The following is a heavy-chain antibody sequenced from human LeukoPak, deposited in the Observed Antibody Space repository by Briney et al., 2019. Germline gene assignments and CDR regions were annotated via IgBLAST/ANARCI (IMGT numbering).Heavy chain of an antibody. CDR2: ISSSSSYI. V-gene: IGHV3-21*01. Sequence: GGSLRLSCAASGFTFSSYSMNWVRQAPGKGLEWVSSISSSSSYIYYAGSVKGRFTISRDNAKNSLYLQMNSLRAEDTAVYYCARDQTRRAAFDIWGQGTMVTVSS. CDR1: GFTFSSYS. J-gene: IGHJ3*02. CDR3: ARDQTRRAAFDI.